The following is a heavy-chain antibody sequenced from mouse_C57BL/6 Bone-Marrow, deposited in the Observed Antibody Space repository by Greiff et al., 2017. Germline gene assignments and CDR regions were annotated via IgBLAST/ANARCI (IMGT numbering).Heavy chain of an antibody. J-gene: IGHJ3*01. CDR1: GYTFTSYD. D-gene: IGHD1-1*01. Sequence: QVQLQQSGPELVKPGASVKLSCKASGYTFTSYDINWVKQRPGQGLEWIGWIYPRDGSTKYNEKFKGKATLTVDTSSSTAYMELHSLTSEDSAVYFWAFITTVIAPSYWGQGTLVTVSA. CDR3: AFITTVIAPSY. V-gene: IGHV1-85*01. CDR2: IYPRDGST.